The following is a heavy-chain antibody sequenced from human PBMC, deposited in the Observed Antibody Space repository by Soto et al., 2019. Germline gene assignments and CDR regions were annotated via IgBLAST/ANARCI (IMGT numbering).Heavy chain of an antibody. Sequence: SCKASGYTFSTYGITWVRQAPGKGLEWVGRIKSKTDGGTTDYAAPVKGRFTISRDDSKNTLYLQMNSLKTEDTAVYYCTTEGLGAFDIWGQGTMVTVSS. J-gene: IGHJ3*02. CDR1: GYTFSTYG. V-gene: IGHV3-15*01. CDR3: TTEGLGAFDI. CDR2: IKSKTDGGTT.